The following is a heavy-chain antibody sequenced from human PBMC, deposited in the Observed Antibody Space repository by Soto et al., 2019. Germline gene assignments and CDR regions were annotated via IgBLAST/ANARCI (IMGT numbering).Heavy chain of an antibody. CDR2: ISGSGNYT. CDR3: AREGINNYNEYYFDS. J-gene: IGHJ4*02. CDR1: GSAFSSYS. Sequence: GGSLRLSCAASGSAFSSYSMNWVRQAPGKGLEWVSSISGSGNYTHYADFLRGRFTISRDNAKTSLYLQMNSLRAEDTAVYYCAREGINNYNEYYFDSWGQGTVVTVSS. V-gene: IGHV3-21*01. D-gene: IGHD4-4*01.